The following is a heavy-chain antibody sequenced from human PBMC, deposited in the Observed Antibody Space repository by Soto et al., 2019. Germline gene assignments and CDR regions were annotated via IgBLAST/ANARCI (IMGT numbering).Heavy chain of an antibody. V-gene: IGHV4-61*01. Sequence: SETLSLTCTVSDGYVSSTSYSWSRIRQPPGKGLEWIGYVYYSGSTNYNPSLRSRVTTSVDTSKNQFSLRLSSVTAADTAVYYCARDYYYDSTGSFPGGFDIWGQGTMVTVSS. J-gene: IGHJ3*02. CDR1: DGYVSSTSYS. CDR3: ARDYYYDSTGSFPGGFDI. CDR2: VYYSGST. D-gene: IGHD3-22*01.